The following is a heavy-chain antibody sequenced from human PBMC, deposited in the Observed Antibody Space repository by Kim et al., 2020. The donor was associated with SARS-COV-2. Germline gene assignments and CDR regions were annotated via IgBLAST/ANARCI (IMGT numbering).Heavy chain of an antibody. CDR3: ARDSSIVVISPSIPFDY. Sequence: SQTLSLTCAISGDSVSSNTAAWNWIRQSPSRGLEWLGRTYYRSKWYSDYAVSVRGRVTNNSNTSKNRFSLQLNSVTPEDTAVYYCARDSSIVVISPSIPFDYSGQGTLVTVSS. CDR2: TYYRSKWYS. J-gene: IGHJ4*02. CDR1: GDSVSSNTAA. D-gene: IGHD2-2*02. V-gene: IGHV6-1*01.